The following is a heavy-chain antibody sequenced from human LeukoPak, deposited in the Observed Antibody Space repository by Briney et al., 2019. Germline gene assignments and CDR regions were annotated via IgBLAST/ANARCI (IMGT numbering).Heavy chain of an antibody. V-gene: IGHV4-34*01. J-gene: IGHJ4*02. D-gene: IGHD1-26*01. CDR2: IDHSGST. CDR1: GGSFSNYY. CDR3: VIFIMGTTTTDH. Sequence: SETLSLTCAVFGGSFSNYYLHWIRQPPGKGLEWIGEIDHSGSTKYNPSLKSRVTISVDTSKNQFSLSLSSVTDTAVYYCVIFIMGTTTTDHWGQGTLVTVSS.